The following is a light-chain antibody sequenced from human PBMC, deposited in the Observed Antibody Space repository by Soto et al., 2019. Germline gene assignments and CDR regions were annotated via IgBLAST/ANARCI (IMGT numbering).Light chain of an antibody. CDR1: NIGSDT. J-gene: IGLJ1*01. CDR2: DDS. V-gene: IGLV3-21*02. CDR3: LVWDSIGDNYV. Sequence: SYELAQPPSVSVAPGETARITCGRNNIGSDTVHWYQQKPGQAPVVVVYDDSERPSGTPERISGSNSGDTATLTIRRVEAGDEADYHCLVWDSIGDNYVFGSGTKV.